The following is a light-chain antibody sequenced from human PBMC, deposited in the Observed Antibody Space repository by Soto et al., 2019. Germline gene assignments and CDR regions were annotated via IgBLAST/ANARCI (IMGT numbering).Light chain of an antibody. CDR1: QNIYYN. V-gene: IGKV3-15*01. J-gene: IGKJ1*01. CDR3: LQYHNLWA. Sequence: ILMAQAPATVSVSPGESGTLSCRASQNIYYNVAWYQHRPGQAPRLLIYRASTRAPGVPARFSGSGSGTEFTLTISSLQPEDFTVYSCLQYHNLWAFGQGTNVEI. CDR2: RAS.